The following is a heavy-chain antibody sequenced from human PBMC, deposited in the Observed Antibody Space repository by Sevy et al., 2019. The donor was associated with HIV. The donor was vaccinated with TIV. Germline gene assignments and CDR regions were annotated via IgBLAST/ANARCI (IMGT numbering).Heavy chain of an antibody. J-gene: IGHJ4*02. D-gene: IGHD1-7*01. V-gene: IGHV3-7*01. Sequence: GGSLRLSCAVSGFTFSNYWMSWVRQAPGKGLECVANINQDGGEKYYLDSVKGRFFVSRDNAKNSLYLQMDSLRAEDTAVYYWARGQITGAKPDYFDYWGQGTLVTVSS. CDR3: ARGQITGAKPDYFDY. CDR1: GFTFSNYW. CDR2: INQDGGEK.